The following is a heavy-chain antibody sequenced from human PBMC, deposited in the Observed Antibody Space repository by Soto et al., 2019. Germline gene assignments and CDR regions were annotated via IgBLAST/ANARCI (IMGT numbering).Heavy chain of an antibody. Sequence: EVQLVESGGGLVQPGGSLRLSCAASGFTFRSYWMHWVRQAPGKGLVWVSRINSDGSSTSYADSVKGRFTISRDNAKNTLYLQMNSLRAEDTAVYYCARVPFRIAGGFDPWGQGTLVTVSS. D-gene: IGHD6-13*01. CDR2: INSDGSST. CDR1: GFTFRSYW. CDR3: ARVPFRIAGGFDP. V-gene: IGHV3-74*01. J-gene: IGHJ5*02.